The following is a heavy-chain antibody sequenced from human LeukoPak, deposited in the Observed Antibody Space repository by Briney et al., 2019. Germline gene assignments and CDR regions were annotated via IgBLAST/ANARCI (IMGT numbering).Heavy chain of an antibody. Sequence: SVKVSCKASGGTFSSYAISWVRQAPGQGLEWMGGIIPIFGTANYAQKFQGRVTITADKSTSTAYMELSSLRSEDTAVYYCARVEYSYGHQRSFDYWGQGTLVTVSS. D-gene: IGHD5-18*01. V-gene: IGHV1-69*06. CDR3: ARVEYSYGHQRSFDY. J-gene: IGHJ4*02. CDR2: IIPIFGTA. CDR1: GGTFSSYA.